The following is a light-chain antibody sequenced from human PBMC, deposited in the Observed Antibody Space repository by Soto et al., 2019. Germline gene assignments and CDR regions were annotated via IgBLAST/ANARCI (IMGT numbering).Light chain of an antibody. V-gene: IGKV1-5*01. Sequence: DIQMTQSPSTLSASVGDRVTIACRASRSISPWLAWYQQKPGKPPKLLIYGASSLAAGVPSRFSGSGPGTDFTLTISSLQPDDFATYYCQHYNSYSEAFGQGTKVDIK. J-gene: IGKJ1*01. CDR1: RSISPW. CDR3: QHYNSYSEA. CDR2: GAS.